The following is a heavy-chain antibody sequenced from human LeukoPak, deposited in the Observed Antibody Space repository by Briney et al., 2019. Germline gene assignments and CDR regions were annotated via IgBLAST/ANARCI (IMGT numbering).Heavy chain of an antibody. CDR3: VRGSSFRPYGMCV. Sequence: GGSLSLSCTASGFSFSSYAMHWVRQAPGKGLEYVSAISDSGGSTYYADSVKGRFTIPRDNSKNTLYLQMSSLRAEDTAVYFCVRGSSFRPYGMCVWGPGTTVTVSS. D-gene: IGHD6-6*01. CDR1: GFSFSSYA. J-gene: IGHJ6*02. V-gene: IGHV3-64D*09. CDR2: ISDSGGST.